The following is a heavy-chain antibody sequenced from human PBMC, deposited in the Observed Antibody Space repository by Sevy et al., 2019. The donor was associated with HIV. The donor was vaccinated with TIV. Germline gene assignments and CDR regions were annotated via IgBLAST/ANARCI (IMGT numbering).Heavy chain of an antibody. J-gene: IGHJ4*02. CDR2: ISGHGGST. CDR1: GFKFNSHA. Sequence: GGSLGLSCVDSGFKFNSHAMSWVRQAPGKGLEWVSTISGHGGSTYYADSVKGRFTISRDNSKNTLYLQMNSLRAEDTAVYYCAKDRGYYYDSSGYSLDYWGQGTLVTVSS. V-gene: IGHV3-23*01. CDR3: AKDRGYYYDSSGYSLDY. D-gene: IGHD3-22*01.